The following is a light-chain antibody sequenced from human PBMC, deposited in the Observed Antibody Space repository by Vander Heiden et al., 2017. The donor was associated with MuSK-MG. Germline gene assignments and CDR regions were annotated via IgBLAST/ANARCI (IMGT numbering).Light chain of an antibody. Sequence: IVLTQSPATLSLSPGERATLSCRASQSVSSSYLAWYQQKPGLAPRLLIYDASSRATGIPDRFSGSGSGTDFTLTISRLQPEDFAVYYCQQYGSSPTFGQGTKLEIK. CDR2: DAS. CDR3: QQYGSSPT. V-gene: IGKV3D-20*01. J-gene: IGKJ2*01. CDR1: QSVSSSY.